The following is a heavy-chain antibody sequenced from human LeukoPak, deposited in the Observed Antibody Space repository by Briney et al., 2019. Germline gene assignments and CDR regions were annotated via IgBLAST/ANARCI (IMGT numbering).Heavy chain of an antibody. CDR3: ARGPLLYSSGWYGSVDY. Sequence: ASVKVYCKASGYTFTGYYMHWVRQAPGQGLAWMRWMNPYSGDRGYAQKFQGRVTMTRNTSISTAYMELSNLRSEHTAVYYCARGPLLYSSGWYGSVDYWGQGTLVTVSS. CDR1: GYTFTGYY. J-gene: IGHJ4*02. D-gene: IGHD6-19*01. V-gene: IGHV1-8*02. CDR2: MNPYSGDR.